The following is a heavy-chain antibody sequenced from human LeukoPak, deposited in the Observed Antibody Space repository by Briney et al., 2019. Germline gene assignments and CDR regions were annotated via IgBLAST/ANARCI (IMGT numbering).Heavy chain of an antibody. D-gene: IGHD3-22*01. CDR3: ARDRYYYDSSGYFSSAFDI. CDR2: ISYDGSNK. Sequence: GGSLRLSCAASGFTFSSYAMHWVRQAPGKGLVWVAVISYDGSNKYYADSVKGRFTISRDNSKNTLYLQMNSLRAEDTAVYYCARDRYYYDSSGYFSSAFDIWGQGTMVTVSS. CDR1: GFTFSSYA. J-gene: IGHJ3*02. V-gene: IGHV3-30*04.